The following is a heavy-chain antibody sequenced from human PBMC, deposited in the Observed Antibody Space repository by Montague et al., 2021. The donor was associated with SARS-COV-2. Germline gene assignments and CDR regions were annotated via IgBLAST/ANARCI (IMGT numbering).Heavy chain of an antibody. J-gene: IGHJ4*02. CDR2: INHSGST. CDR3: AKANGYYFDY. V-gene: IGHV4-34*01. D-gene: IGHD2-8*01. CDR1: GGSFSGYY. Sequence: SETLSLTYAVHGGSFSGYYWSWIRQPPGKGLEWIGEINHSGSTNYNPSLKSRVTISVDTSKNQFSLKLSSVTAADTAVYYCAKANGYYFDYWGQGTLVTVSS.